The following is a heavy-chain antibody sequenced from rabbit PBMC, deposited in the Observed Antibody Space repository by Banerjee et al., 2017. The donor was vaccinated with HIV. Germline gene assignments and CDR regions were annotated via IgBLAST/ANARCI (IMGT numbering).Heavy chain of an antibody. CDR3: VRGGSGGYRLLFNL. Sequence: QSLEESGGDLVKPGTSLTLTCTASGFTISSSYWICWVRQAPGKGLEWIACIYAGSSGSTYYASWAKGRFTISSDNAQNTVDLQMNSLTAADTATYFCVRGGSGGYRLLFNLWGQGTLVTVS. J-gene: IGHJ4*01. CDR1: GFTISSSYW. CDR2: IYAGSSGST. V-gene: IGHV1S40*01. D-gene: IGHD1-1*01.